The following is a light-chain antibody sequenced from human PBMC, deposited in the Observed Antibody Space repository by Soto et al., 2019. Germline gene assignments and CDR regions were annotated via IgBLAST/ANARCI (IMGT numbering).Light chain of an antibody. CDR2: LTY. J-gene: IGKJ1*01. Sequence: DIQMTQSPSSLSASVGDRVTITCRASQGIGNALGWYQQKPGKAPKRLIYLTYSLQTGVPSRFSGSGSGTEFSLTIRSLQPEDSATYFCLPHNSYPRTFGQGTKVEIK. V-gene: IGKV1-17*01. CDR1: QGIGNA. CDR3: LPHNSYPRT.